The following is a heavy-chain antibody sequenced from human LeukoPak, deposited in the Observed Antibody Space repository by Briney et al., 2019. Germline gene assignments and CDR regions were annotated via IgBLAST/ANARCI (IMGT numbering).Heavy chain of an antibody. D-gene: IGHD3-10*01. CDR3: ARDGYYGSGETYYYYGMDV. J-gene: IGHJ6*02. CDR1: GFTFSDYY. Sequence: GGSLRLSCAASGFTFSDYYISWIRQAPGKGLEWVSYISSSGSTIYYADSVKGRFTISRDNAKNSLYLQMNSLRAEDTAVYYCARDGYYGSGETYYYYGMDVWGQGTTVTVSS. V-gene: IGHV3-11*01. CDR2: ISSSGSTI.